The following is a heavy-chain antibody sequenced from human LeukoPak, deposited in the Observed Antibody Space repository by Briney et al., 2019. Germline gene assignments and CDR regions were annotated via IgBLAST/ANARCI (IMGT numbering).Heavy chain of an antibody. V-gene: IGHV7-4-1*02. D-gene: IGHD3-22*01. CDR1: GYTFTSYA. CDR2: INTNTGNP. J-gene: IGHJ3*02. Sequence: ASVKVSCKASGYTFTSYAMNWVRQAPGQGLEWMGWINTNTGNPTYAQGFTGRFVFSLDTSVSTAYLQISSLKAEDTAVYYCARETTMIVVVRDASDIWGQGTMVTVSS. CDR3: ARETTMIVVVRDASDI.